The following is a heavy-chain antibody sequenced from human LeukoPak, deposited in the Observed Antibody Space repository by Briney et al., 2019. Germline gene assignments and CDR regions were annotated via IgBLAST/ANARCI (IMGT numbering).Heavy chain of an antibody. Sequence: ASVKVSCKASGYIFTNYPMNWVRQAPGQGPEFMGWINTKTGNPIYARGFTGRFVFSLDTSVSTAYLQISSLKAEDTAVYYCVPWDLGDYWGQGTLVTVSS. CDR2: INTKTGNP. J-gene: IGHJ4*02. CDR3: VPWDLGDY. V-gene: IGHV7-4-1*02. CDR1: GYIFTNYP. D-gene: IGHD3-16*01.